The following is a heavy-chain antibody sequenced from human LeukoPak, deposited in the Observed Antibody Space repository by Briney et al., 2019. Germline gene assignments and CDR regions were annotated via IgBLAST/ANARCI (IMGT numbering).Heavy chain of an antibody. J-gene: IGHJ4*02. CDR3: AREPLNYYGSGSYAY. D-gene: IGHD3-10*01. CDR2: ISAYNGNT. CDR1: GYTFTSYG. Sequence: ASVKVSCKASGYTFTSYGISWVRQAPGQGLEWMGWISAYNGNTNYAQKLQGRVTMTTDTSTSTAYMELRSLRSDDTAVYYCAREPLNYYGSGSYAYWGQGTLVTVSS. V-gene: IGHV1-18*01.